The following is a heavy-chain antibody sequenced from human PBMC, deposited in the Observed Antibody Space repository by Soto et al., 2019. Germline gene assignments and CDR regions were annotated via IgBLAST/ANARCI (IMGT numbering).Heavy chain of an antibody. D-gene: IGHD4-17*01. J-gene: IGHJ5*02. CDR1: GGSISSSSHY. CDR2: IFYSGST. V-gene: IGHV4-39*01. Sequence: SETLSLTCTVSGGSISSSSHYWGWIRQPPGKGLEWIGSIFYSGSTDYNPSLKSRVTISVDTSKNQFSLKLSSVTAADTAVFYCARRAVTTGWFDLWGQGTLVTVSS. CDR3: ARRAVTTGWFDL.